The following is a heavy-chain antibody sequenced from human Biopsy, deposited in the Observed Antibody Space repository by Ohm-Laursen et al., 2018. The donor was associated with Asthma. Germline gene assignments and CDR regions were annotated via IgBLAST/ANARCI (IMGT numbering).Heavy chain of an antibody. Sequence: ASVKVSCKTSGYNFISFAIHWVRQAPGQRLEWMGWVNTGNGDTKYSQKFQGRVTITRDTSASTAYMELRGLRSEDTATYYCARTYYDFLTGQVKDVFGVWGQGTMVTVSS. CDR2: VNTGNGDT. V-gene: IGHV1-3*04. CDR1: GYNFISFA. CDR3: ARTYYDFLTGQVKDVFGV. J-gene: IGHJ3*01. D-gene: IGHD3-9*01.